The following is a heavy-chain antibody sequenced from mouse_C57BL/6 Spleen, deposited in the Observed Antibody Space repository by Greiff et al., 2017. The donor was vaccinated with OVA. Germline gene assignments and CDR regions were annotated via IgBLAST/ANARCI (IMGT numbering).Heavy chain of an antibody. CDR1: GFTFSNYW. V-gene: IGHV6-3*01. D-gene: IGHD2-4*01. Sequence: DVKLVESGGGLVQPGGSMKLSCVASGFTFSNYWMNWVRPSPEKGLEWVAQIRLKSDNYATHYAESVKGRFTISRDDSKSSVYLQMNNLRAEDTGIYYCTGRDDYDWFAYWGQGTLVTVSA. CDR3: TGRDDYDWFAY. CDR2: IRLKSDNYAT. J-gene: IGHJ3*01.